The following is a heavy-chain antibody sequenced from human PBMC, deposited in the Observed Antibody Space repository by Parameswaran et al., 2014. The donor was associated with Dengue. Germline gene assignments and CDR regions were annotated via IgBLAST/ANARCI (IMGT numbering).Heavy chain of an antibody. J-gene: IGHJ3*02. CDR2: MNPNSGNT. V-gene: IGHV1-8*01. CDR3: ARLYYDFWSGYLIAFDI. Sequence: WVRQAPGQGLEWMGWMNPNSGNTGYAQKFQGRVTMTRNTSISTAYMELRSLRSDDTAVYYCARLYYDFWSGYLIAFDIWGQGTMVTVSS. D-gene: IGHD3-3*01.